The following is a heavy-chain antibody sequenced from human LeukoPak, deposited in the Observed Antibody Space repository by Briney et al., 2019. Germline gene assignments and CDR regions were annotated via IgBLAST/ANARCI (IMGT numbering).Heavy chain of an antibody. CDR3: ALGGAYGGNSAVDY. CDR2: IYYSGST. CDR1: GGSISSYY. J-gene: IGHJ4*02. V-gene: IGHV4-59*01. Sequence: SETLSLTCTVSGGSISSYYWSWIRQPPGKRLEWIGYIYYSGSTNYNPSLKSRVTISVDTSKNQFSLKLSSVTAADTAVYYCALGGAYGGNSAVDYWGQGTLVTFSS. D-gene: IGHD4-23*01.